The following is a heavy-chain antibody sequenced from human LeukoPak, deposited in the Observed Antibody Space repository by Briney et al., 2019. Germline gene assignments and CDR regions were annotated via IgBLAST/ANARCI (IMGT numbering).Heavy chain of an antibody. CDR1: GGSFSGFY. V-gene: IGHV4-34*01. CDR3: ARGLGEGYPDY. J-gene: IGHJ4*02. D-gene: IGHD5-24*01. CDR2: IKHGGFT. Sequence: PSETLSLTCAVHGGSFSGFYWTWMRQPPGKELEWIGEIKHGGFTSYHPSLKSRVTMSEDTSNNQFPLKLTSVTAADTAVYYCARGLGEGYPDYWGPGTLVTVSS.